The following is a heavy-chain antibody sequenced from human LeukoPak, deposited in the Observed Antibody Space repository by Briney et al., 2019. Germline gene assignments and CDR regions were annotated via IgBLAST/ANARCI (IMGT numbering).Heavy chain of an antibody. CDR3: ARDLGAAAGNRYFDY. D-gene: IGHD6-13*01. V-gene: IGHV4-4*07. CDR1: GGSISSYY. CDR2: IYTSGST. Sequence: SETLSLTCTVSGGSISSYYWSWIRQPAGKGLECIGRIYTSGSTNYNPSLKSRVTMSVDTSKNQFSLKLSSVTAADTAVYYCARDLGAAAGNRYFDYWGQGTLVTVSS. J-gene: IGHJ4*02.